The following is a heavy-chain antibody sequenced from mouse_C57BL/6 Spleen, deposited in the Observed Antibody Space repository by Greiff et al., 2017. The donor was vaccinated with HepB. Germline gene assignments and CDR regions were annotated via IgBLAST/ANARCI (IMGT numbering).Heavy chain of an antibody. CDR2: ISSGSSTI. D-gene: IGHD1-1*01. Sequence: DVKLVESGGGLVKPGGSLKLSCAASGFTFSDYGMHWVRQAPEKGLEWVAYISSGSSTIYYADTVKGRFTISRDNAKNTLFLQMTSLRSEDTAMYYCATPYYGSSYAMDYWGQGTSVTVSS. CDR3: ATPYYGSSYAMDY. J-gene: IGHJ4*01. V-gene: IGHV5-17*01. CDR1: GFTFSDYG.